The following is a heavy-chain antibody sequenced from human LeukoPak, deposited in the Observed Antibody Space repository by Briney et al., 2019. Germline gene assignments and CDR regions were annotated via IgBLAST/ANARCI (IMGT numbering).Heavy chain of an antibody. J-gene: IGHJ4*02. D-gene: IGHD2-15*01. CDR2: ISSSSSYI. V-gene: IGHV3-21*01. CDR3: ARGLGGYVDY. CDR1: GFTFSSYS. Sequence: GGSLRPSCAASGFTFSSYSMNWVRPAPGKGLEWVSSISSSSSYIYYADSVKGRFTISRDNAKNSLYLQMNSLRAEDTAVYYCARGLGGYVDYWGQGTLVTVSS.